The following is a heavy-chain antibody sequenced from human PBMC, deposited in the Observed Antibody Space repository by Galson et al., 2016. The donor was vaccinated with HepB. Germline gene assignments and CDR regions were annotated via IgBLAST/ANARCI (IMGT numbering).Heavy chain of an antibody. Sequence: LTCTVSAGSISSSTHYWGWIRQPPGKGLEWIGSIYYSGTTYYKPSLESRVSISVDTSKNHFSLKLNSVTAADTAVYYCARHFWSGYYRGPFDYWGQGTLVTVSS. V-gene: IGHV4-39*01. J-gene: IGHJ4*02. D-gene: IGHD3-3*01. CDR2: IYYSGTT. CDR1: AGSISSSTHY. CDR3: ARHFWSGYYRGPFDY.